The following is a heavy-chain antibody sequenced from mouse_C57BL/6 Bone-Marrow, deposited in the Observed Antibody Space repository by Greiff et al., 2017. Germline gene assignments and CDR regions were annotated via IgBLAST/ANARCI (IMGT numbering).Heavy chain of an antibody. D-gene: IGHD1-1*01. CDR3: ARVYYYGSSYQYFDV. CDR2: LDPNSGGT. CDR1: GYPFTSYW. Sequence: QVQLQQPGAELVKPGASVQLSCKASGYPFTSYWMHWVKQRPGRGIEWIGRLDPNSGGTKYNEKFKSKATLTVDKPSSTAYMQLSNLTSEDSAVYDCARVYYYGSSYQYFDVWGTGTTVTVSS. J-gene: IGHJ1*03. V-gene: IGHV1-72*01.